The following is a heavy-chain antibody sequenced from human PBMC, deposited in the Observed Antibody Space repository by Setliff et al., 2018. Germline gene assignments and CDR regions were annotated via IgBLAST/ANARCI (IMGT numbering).Heavy chain of an antibody. D-gene: IGHD2-15*01. J-gene: IGHJ4*02. CDR3: ARTCSGSGCYAGLES. V-gene: IGHV3-21*01. CDR2: ISSSSTYI. CDR1: GFTFSSYG. Sequence: GGSLRLSCAASGFTFSSYGMNWVGQAPGKGLEWVSVISSSSTYISYADSVKGRFTISRVNSKNTLYLQMNSLRPEDTAVYYCARTCSGSGCYAGLESWGQGTPVTVSS.